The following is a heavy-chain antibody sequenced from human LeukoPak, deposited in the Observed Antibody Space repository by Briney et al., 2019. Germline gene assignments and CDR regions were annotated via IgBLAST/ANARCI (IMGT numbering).Heavy chain of an antibody. CDR1: GGSISSYY. CDR2: IYTSGST. V-gene: IGHV4-4*07. D-gene: IGHD3-9*01. Sequence: SETLSLTCTVSGGSISSYYWSWIRQPAGKGLEWIGRIYTSGSTNYNPFLKSRVTMSVDTSKNQFSLKLSSVTAADTAVYYCARDTVGYFDWSPFDYWGQGTLVTVSS. CDR3: ARDTVGYFDWSPFDY. J-gene: IGHJ4*02.